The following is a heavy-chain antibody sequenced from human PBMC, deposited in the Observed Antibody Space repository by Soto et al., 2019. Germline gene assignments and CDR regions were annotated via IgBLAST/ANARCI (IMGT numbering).Heavy chain of an antibody. D-gene: IGHD3-10*01. Sequence: QVQLVESGGGVVQPGRSLRLSCAASGFTFSSYAMHWVRQAPGKGLEWVAVISYDGSNKYYADSVKGRFTISRDNSKNTLYRQLNSLRAEDTAVYYCAREGEYYYGGRGACMDVWGQGTTVTVSS. CDR2: ISYDGSNK. CDR1: GFTFSSYA. V-gene: IGHV3-30-3*01. J-gene: IGHJ6*02. CDR3: AREGEYYYGGRGACMDV.